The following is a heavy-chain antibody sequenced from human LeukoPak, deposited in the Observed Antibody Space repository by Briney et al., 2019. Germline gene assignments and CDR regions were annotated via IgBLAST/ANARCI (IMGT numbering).Heavy chain of an antibody. D-gene: IGHD5-18*01. Sequence: PGGSLRLSCAASGFTFSSYAMSWVRQAPAKGLEWVSAISGSGGTTHYADSVKGRFTISRDNSKKPLDRHMNSLTAEDTAVYYCAKWDHCSYGGVDYWGQGTLVTVSS. CDR1: GFTFSSYA. J-gene: IGHJ4*02. V-gene: IGHV3-23*01. CDR3: AKWDHCSYGGVDY. CDR2: ISGSGGTT.